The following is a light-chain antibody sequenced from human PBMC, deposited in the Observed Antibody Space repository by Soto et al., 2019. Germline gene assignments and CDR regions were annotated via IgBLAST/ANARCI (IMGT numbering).Light chain of an antibody. Sequence: QSALTQPASVSGAPGQSITISCTGTSSDVGGYNDVSWYQQHPGKAPKLMIYEVSNRPSGVSHRFSGSKSGNTASLTIAWLQDEDEDYYYCSSYTSSSTRVFGGGTKLTVL. V-gene: IGLV2-14*01. CDR2: EVS. CDR1: SSDVGGYND. CDR3: SSYTSSSTRV. J-gene: IGLJ3*02.